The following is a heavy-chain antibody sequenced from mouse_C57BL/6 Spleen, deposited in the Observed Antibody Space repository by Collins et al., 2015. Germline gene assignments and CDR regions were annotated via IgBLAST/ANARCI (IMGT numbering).Heavy chain of an antibody. J-gene: IGHJ1*01. V-gene: IGHV3-2*02. Sequence: DVQLQESGPGLVKPSQSLSLTCTVTGYSITSDYAWNWIRQFPGNELEWMGYISYSGSTSYNPSLKSRISVTRDTSKNQFFLQLNSVTTEDTATYYCAILLRYWYFDVWGAGTTVTVSS. CDR3: AILLRYWYFDV. CDR2: ISYSGST. D-gene: IGHD1-1*01. CDR1: GYSITSDYA.